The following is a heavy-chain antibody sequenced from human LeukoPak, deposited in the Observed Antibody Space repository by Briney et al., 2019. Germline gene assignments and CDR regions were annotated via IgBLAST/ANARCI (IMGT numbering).Heavy chain of an antibody. CDR3: AKSPLAYCGGDCPPYYYYGMDV. D-gene: IGHD2-21*02. Sequence: PGGSLRLSCTASGFTFSSYAMHWVRQAPSKGLEWVAIVSYDGGEKYYADSVKGRFSISRENSKITLYLQMNSLRPEDTAVYYCAKSPLAYCGGDCPPYYYYGMDVWGQGTTVTVSS. J-gene: IGHJ6*02. V-gene: IGHV3-30*04. CDR1: GFTFSSYA. CDR2: VSYDGGEK.